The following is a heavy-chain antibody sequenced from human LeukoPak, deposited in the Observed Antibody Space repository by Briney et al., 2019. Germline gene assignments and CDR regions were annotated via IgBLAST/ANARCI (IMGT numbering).Heavy chain of an antibody. V-gene: IGHV3-30-3*01. Sequence: GGSLRLSCAASGFAFSSYAMHWVRQAPGKGLEWVAVISYHGGNKYYADSVKGRFTISRDNSKNTLYLQMDSLRPEDTAVYYCARELSPVVKYYFEYWGQGTLVTVSP. D-gene: IGHD3-22*01. CDR3: ARELSPVVKYYFEY. CDR1: GFAFSSYA. CDR2: ISYHGGNK. J-gene: IGHJ4*02.